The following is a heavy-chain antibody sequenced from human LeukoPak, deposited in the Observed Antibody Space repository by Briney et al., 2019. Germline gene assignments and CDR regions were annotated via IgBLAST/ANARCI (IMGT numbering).Heavy chain of an antibody. J-gene: IGHJ6*03. CDR2: IIPIFGTA. Sequence: SVKVSCKASGGTFSSYAISWVRQAPGQGLEWMGGIIPIFGTANYAQKFQGRVTITTDESTSTAYMELSSLRSEDTAVYYCARGAPDCSGGSCYRMDYYYYMDVWGKGTTFTISS. D-gene: IGHD2-15*01. CDR1: GGTFSSYA. CDR3: ARGAPDCSGGSCYRMDYYYYMDV. V-gene: IGHV1-69*05.